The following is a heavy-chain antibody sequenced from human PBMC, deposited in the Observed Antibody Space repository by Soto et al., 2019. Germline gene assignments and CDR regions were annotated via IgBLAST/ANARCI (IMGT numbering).Heavy chain of an antibody. CDR2: IYSAGST. CDR3: TKALEELYLVHS. J-gene: IGHJ4*02. CDR1: GLTVSSSY. Sequence: PGGSLRLSCAASGLTVSSSYMSWVRQAPGKGLQWVSVIYSAGSTYYANSVKGRFTISRDISTNMVYLQMSSLTDEDTAVYYCTKALEELYLVHSWGQGSLVTVSS. D-gene: IGHD2-15*01. V-gene: IGHV3-53*01.